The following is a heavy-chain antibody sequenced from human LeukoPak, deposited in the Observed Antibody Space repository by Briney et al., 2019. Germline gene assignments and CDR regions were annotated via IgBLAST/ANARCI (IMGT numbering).Heavy chain of an antibody. CDR1: GFTFSNYW. CDR2: IKQDGSEK. V-gene: IGHV3-7*05. CDR3: ARDLGGGLWPNAFDI. D-gene: IGHD3-16*01. Sequence: GGSLRLSCAASGFTFSNYWMTWVRPAPGIGPEWVANIKQDGSEKYYVDSVKGRFTISRDNAKSSLYLQINSLRAEDTAVYYCARDLGGGLWPNAFDIWGQGTMVTVSS. J-gene: IGHJ3*02.